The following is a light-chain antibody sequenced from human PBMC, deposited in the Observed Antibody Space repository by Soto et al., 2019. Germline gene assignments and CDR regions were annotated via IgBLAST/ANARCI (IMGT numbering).Light chain of an antibody. CDR2: TAS. CDR1: QDIYNY. Sequence: DIQMTQSPSSLSASVGDRVTITCRASQDIYNYLAWYQQKPGKAPKLLIYTASSLQSGVPSRFSGSGSGTDFTLTISSLQPEDVATYYCQKYDSARFTFGPGTKVDIK. CDR3: QKYDSARFT. J-gene: IGKJ3*01. V-gene: IGKV1-27*01.